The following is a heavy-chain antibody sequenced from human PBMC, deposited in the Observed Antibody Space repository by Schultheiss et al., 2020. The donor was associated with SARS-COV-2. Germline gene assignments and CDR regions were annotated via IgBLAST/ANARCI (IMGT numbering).Heavy chain of an antibody. CDR1: GFTFSSYW. Sequence: GGSLRLSCAASGFTFSSYWMSWVRQAPGKGLEWVSRVDMDGSGTNYADSVKGRFTIFRDNAKNTLFLQMDSLRADDTAVYYCVRDGHNWNFDYWGQGTLVTVSS. CDR3: VRDGHNWNFDY. CDR2: VDMDGSGT. D-gene: IGHD1-20*01. J-gene: IGHJ4*02. V-gene: IGHV3-74*01.